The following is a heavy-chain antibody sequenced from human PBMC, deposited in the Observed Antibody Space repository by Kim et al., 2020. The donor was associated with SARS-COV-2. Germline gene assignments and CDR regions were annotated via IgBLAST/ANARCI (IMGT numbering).Heavy chain of an antibody. J-gene: IGHJ6*02. D-gene: IGHD6-13*01. Sequence: GGSLRLSCAASGFTFSSYGMHWVRQAPGKGLEWVAVIWYDGSNKYYADSVKGRFTISRDNSKNTLYLQMNSMRAEDTAVYYCARAAAAGYYYYYGMDVWGQGTTVTVSS. CDR1: GFTFSSYG. CDR2: IWYDGSNK. CDR3: ARAAAAGYYYYYGMDV. V-gene: IGHV3-33*01.